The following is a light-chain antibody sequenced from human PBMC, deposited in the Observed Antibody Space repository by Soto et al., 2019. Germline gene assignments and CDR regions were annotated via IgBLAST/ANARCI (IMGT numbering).Light chain of an antibody. CDR1: QSVSSSY. V-gene: IGKV3-20*01. Sequence: EIVLTQSPGTLSLSPGERATLSCRASQSVSSSYLAWYQQKPGQAPRLLIYGASSRATGIPDRFSGSGSGTDFTLTISRVEPEDFAVYYCQQRTFGQGTKVEIK. CDR2: GAS. CDR3: QQRT. J-gene: IGKJ1*01.